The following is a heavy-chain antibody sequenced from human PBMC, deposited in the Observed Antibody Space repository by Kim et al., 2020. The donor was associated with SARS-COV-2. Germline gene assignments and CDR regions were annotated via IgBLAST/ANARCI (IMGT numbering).Heavy chain of an antibody. CDR2: LMGSGTA. CDR1: GFTLTNYA. J-gene: IGHJ6*02. D-gene: IGHD3-9*01. Sequence: GGSLRLSCAASGFTLTNYAMTWVRQAPGTGLEWVSALMGSGTAYYADSVKGRFAVSRDSSKNTLYLQMSSLRVDDTAIYYCAKGFRYGYYGMDVWGQGTPVTVSS. V-gene: IGHV3-23*01. CDR3: AKGFRYGYYGMDV.